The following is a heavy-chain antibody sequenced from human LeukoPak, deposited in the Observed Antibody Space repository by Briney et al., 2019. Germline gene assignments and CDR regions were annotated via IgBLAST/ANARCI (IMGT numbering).Heavy chain of an antibody. CDR3: AREKSVGIKFDY. V-gene: IGHV3-30*04. CDR2: ISYDGSNK. J-gene: IGHJ4*02. D-gene: IGHD1-26*01. Sequence: PGGSLRLSCAASGVTFSSYAMHWVRQAPGKGLEWVAVISYDGSNKYYADSVKGRFTISGDNSKNTLYLQMNSLRAEDTAVYYCAREKSVGIKFDYWGQGTLVTVSS. CDR1: GVTFSSYA.